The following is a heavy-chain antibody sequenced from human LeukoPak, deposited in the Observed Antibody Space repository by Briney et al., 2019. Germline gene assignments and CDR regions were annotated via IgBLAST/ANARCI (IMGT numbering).Heavy chain of an antibody. D-gene: IGHD4-11*01. CDR3: ARTWDYSPRGRFVD. V-gene: IGHV1-18*01. Sequence: ASVKVSCKGSGYDFINYAITWVRQAPGQGLEWMGRISPFNGQTNYAQNLQGRVTMTIDRTTSTASMELRGLRSDDTGVYYCARTWDYSPRGRFVDWGQGTRVTVSS. CDR2: ISPFNGQT. CDR1: GYDFINYA. J-gene: IGHJ4*02.